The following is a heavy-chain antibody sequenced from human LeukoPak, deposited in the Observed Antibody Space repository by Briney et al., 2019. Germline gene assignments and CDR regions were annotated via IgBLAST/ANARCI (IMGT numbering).Heavy chain of an antibody. CDR3: ARERRIAAAGDFDY. Sequence: GGSLRLSCAASGFTFSDYYMSWIRQAPGKGLEWVSYISSSGSTIYYADSVKGRFTISKDNAKNSLYLQMNSLRAEDTAVYYCARERRIAAAGDFDYWGQGTLVTVSS. V-gene: IGHV3-11*01. D-gene: IGHD6-13*01. CDR2: ISSSGSTI. J-gene: IGHJ4*02. CDR1: GFTFSDYY.